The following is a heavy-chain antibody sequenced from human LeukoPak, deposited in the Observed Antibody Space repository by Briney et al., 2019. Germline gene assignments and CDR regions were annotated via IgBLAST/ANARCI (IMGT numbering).Heavy chain of an antibody. CDR2: IYYSGST. Sequence: SETLSLTCTVSGGSISSYYWSWIRQPPGKGLEWIGYIYYSGSTNYNPSLKSRVTISVDTSKNQFSLNLSSVTAADTAVYYCARVATITRFDSWGQGTLVTVSS. CDR1: GGSISSYY. D-gene: IGHD5-12*01. V-gene: IGHV4-59*08. J-gene: IGHJ4*02. CDR3: ARVATITRFDS.